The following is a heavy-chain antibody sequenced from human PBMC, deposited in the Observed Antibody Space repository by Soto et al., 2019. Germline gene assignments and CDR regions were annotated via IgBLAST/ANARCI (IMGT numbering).Heavy chain of an antibody. CDR3: ARDAHAWLLLFPPANNWFDP. J-gene: IGHJ5*02. CDR1: GFTFSSYA. D-gene: IGHD3-22*01. V-gene: IGHV3-30-3*01. Sequence: GGSLRLSCAASGFTFSSYAMHWVRQAPGKGLEWVAVISYDGSNKYYADSVKGRFTISRDNAKNSLYLQMNSLRDEDTAVYYCARDAHAWLLLFPPANNWFDPWGQGTLVTSPQ. CDR2: ISYDGSNK.